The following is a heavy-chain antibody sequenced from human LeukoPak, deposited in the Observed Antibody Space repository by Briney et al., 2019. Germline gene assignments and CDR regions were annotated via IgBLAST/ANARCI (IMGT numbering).Heavy chain of an antibody. V-gene: IGHV3-21*01. CDR1: GFTFSSYN. CDR3: ARDKSAYDSSGYV. Sequence: GGSLRLSCAASGFTFSSYNLNWVRQAPGKGLEGVSSISSSGNYIYYADSVKGRFTISRDNAENSLYLQMNSLRAEDTAVYYCARDKSAYDSSGYVWGQGTLVTVSS. CDR2: ISSSGNYI. D-gene: IGHD3-22*01. J-gene: IGHJ4*02.